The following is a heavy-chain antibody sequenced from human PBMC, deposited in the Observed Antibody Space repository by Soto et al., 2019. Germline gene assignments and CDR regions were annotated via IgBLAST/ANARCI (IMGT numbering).Heavy chain of an antibody. Sequence: QVQMVQSANEVKEPGASVKVSCKTSGYSFTTHGISWVRQAPGQGLEWVGWVSAYNGDTNYAPRLHDGVTMTTDTSARTAYMELRSLTSDDTAVYYCARDLLTTVTHRDFDYWGQGTLVTVSS. CDR3: ARDLLTTVTHRDFDY. V-gene: IGHV1-18*01. J-gene: IGHJ4*02. CDR2: VSAYNGDT. D-gene: IGHD4-17*01. CDR1: GYSFTTHG.